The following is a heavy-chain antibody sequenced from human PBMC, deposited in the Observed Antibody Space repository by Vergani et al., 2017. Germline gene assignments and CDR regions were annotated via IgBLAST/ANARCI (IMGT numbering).Heavy chain of an antibody. D-gene: IGHD3-22*01. V-gene: IGHV1-46*03. CDR2: INPSGGSK. CDR1: GYTFTSYY. Sequence: QVQLVQSGAEVKKPGASVKFSCKASGYTFTSYYMHWVRQAPGQGLEWMGIINPSGGSKSYAQKFQGRVTMTRETSTSTVYMELGSLRSEDTALYYCTRGWYYDSSAYWAYWGQGALVTVSS. CDR3: TRGWYYDSSAYWAY. J-gene: IGHJ4*02.